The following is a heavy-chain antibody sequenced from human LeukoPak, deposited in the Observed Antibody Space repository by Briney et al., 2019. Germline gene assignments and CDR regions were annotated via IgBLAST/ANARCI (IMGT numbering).Heavy chain of an antibody. Sequence: GGSLRLSCAASGFTFSYAWMSWVRQAPGQGLEWVGHIKFQTDGGATDYAAPVQGRFTISRDDSKNTVYLQMNSLKTEDTAVYYCTTDAPSGSGELFGYWGQGILVTVSS. J-gene: IGHJ4*02. CDR2: IKFQTDGGAT. D-gene: IGHD3-10*01. CDR3: TTDAPSGSGELFGY. CDR1: GFTFSYAW. V-gene: IGHV3-15*01.